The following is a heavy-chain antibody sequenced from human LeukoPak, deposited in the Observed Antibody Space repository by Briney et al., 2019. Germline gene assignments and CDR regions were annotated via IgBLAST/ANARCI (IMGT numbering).Heavy chain of an antibody. CDR2: VYLSGTT. J-gene: IGHJ4*02. D-gene: IGHD3-22*01. V-gene: IGHV4-4*02. CDR1: AFIFSGHW. Sequence: PGGSLRLSCEGSAFIFSGHWMNWVRQPPGKGLEWIGEVYLSGTTHSNPSVKSRVTISIDKSKNQFFLNLSSVTAADTAVYYCAGLVGRYSSGLYYYYFDYWGQGTLVTVSS. CDR3: AGLVGRYSSGLYYYYFDY.